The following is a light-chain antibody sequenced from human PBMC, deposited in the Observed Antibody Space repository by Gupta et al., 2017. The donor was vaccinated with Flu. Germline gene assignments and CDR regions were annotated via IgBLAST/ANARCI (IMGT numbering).Light chain of an antibody. J-gene: IGKJ4*01. CDR3: QQYDNWPPLT. Sequence: EIVMTQSPATLSVSPGERAALSCRASQSVSITLAWYQQKPGQAPRLLIYGASTRATGIPARFSGSGSGTEFTLTISSLQSEDFAVYYCQQYDNWPPLTFGGGTKVEIK. CDR1: QSVSIT. V-gene: IGKV3-15*01. CDR2: GAS.